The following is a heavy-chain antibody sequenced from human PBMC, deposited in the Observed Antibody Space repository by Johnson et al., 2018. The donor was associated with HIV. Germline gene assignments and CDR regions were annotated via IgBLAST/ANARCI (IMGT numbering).Heavy chain of an antibody. CDR2: ISWDGGST. CDR1: RFTFDDYA. J-gene: IGHJ3*02. V-gene: IGHV3-43D*03. CDR3: AKGTGSGCSGSLDAFDI. D-gene: IGHD6-19*01. Sequence: VQLVESGGGVVQPGRSLRLSCAASRFTFDDYAMHWVRQAPGKGLEWVSLISWDGGSTYYADSVKGRFTISRDNSKNSLYLQMNSLRAEDTALYYCAKGTGSGCSGSLDAFDIWGQGTMVTVSS.